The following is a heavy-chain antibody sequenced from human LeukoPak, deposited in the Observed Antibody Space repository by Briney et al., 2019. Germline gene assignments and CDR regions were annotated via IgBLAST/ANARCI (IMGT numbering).Heavy chain of an antibody. Sequence: GGSLRLSCAASGFTFSSCWMSWVRQAPGKGLEWVANINQDGSEKYYVDSVKGRFTISRDNAKNSLYLQMNSLRAEDTAVYYYARDGRPRTFDYWGQGTLVTVSS. J-gene: IGHJ4*02. D-gene: IGHD1-1*01. CDR1: GFTFSSCW. V-gene: IGHV3-7*01. CDR3: ARDGRPRTFDY. CDR2: INQDGSEK.